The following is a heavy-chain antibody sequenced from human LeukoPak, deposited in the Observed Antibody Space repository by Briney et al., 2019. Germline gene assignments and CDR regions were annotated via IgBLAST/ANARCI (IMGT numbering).Heavy chain of an antibody. CDR2: LDPEDGET. CDR1: GYTLTELS. Sequence: ASVKVSCKVSGYTLTELSMHWVRQAPGKGLEWRGGLDPEDGETIYAQKFQGRVTMTEDTSTDTAYMELSSLRSEDTAVYYCSAADTRGYYFDYWGQGTLVTVSS. V-gene: IGHV1-24*01. CDR3: SAADTRGYYFDY. J-gene: IGHJ4*02.